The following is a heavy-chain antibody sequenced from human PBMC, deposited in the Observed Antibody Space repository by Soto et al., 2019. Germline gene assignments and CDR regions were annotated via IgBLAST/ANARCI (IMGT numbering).Heavy chain of an antibody. CDR1: GDSVSSNSAA. Sequence: PSQTHSLTCAISGDSVSSNSAAWNWIRQSPSRGLEWLGRTYYRSKWYNDYAVSVKSRITINPDTSKNQFSLQLNSVTPEDTAVYYCASDGWNDVGDWFDPRGQRTPVIVSS. V-gene: IGHV6-1*01. J-gene: IGHJ5*02. CDR2: TYYRSKWYN. D-gene: IGHD1-1*01. CDR3: ASDGWNDVGDWFDP.